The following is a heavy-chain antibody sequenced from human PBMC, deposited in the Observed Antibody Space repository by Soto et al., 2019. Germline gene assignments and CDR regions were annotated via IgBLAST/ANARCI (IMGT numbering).Heavy chain of an antibody. CDR1: GFTFNPYN. D-gene: IGHD1-1*01. Sequence: EVQLVESGGGLVKPGGSLRLSCEGSGFTFNPYNMHWVRQAPGKGLEWVASISTSSSYIYYAASVEGRFTVSRDNAKNSLYLQMSDLRDEDTAVYYCARGLERATSKNWFDSWGQGTQVTVSS. V-gene: IGHV3-21*01. J-gene: IGHJ5*01. CDR2: ISTSSSYI. CDR3: ARGLERATSKNWFDS.